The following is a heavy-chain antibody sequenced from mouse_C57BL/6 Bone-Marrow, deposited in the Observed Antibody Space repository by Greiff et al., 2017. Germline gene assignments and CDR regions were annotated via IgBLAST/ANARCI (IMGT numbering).Heavy chain of an antibody. Sequence: VQLQQPGAELVRPGSSVKLSCKASGYTFTSYWMHWVKQRPIQGLEWIGNIDPSDSETHYNQKFKDKATLTVDKSSSTAYMQLSSLTSEDSAVYYCAREEGLRRFDYWGQGTTLTVSS. CDR1: GYTFTSYW. V-gene: IGHV1-52*01. CDR2: IDPSDSET. CDR3: AREEGLRRFDY. J-gene: IGHJ2*01. D-gene: IGHD2-2*01.